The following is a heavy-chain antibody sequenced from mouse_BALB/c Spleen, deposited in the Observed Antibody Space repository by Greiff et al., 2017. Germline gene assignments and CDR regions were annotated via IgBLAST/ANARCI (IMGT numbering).Heavy chain of an antibody. CDR1: GFTFSSYT. Sequence: EVMLVESGGGLVQPGGSLKLSCAASGFTFSSYTMSWVRQTPEKRLEWVAYISNGGGSTYYPDTVKGRFTISRDNAKNTLYLQMSSLKSEDTAMYYCARPYYYGSSYDWFAYWGQGTLVTVSA. CDR2: ISNGGGST. D-gene: IGHD1-1*01. CDR3: ARPYYYGSSYDWFAY. V-gene: IGHV5-12-2*01. J-gene: IGHJ3*01.